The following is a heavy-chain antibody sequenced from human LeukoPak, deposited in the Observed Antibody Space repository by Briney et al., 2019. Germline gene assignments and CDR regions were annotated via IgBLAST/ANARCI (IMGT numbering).Heavy chain of an antibody. CDR1: GFTFSSYA. CDR2: ISGSGGST. D-gene: IGHD3-22*01. V-gene: IGHV3-23*01. Sequence: GGSLRLSCAASGFTFSSYAMSWVRQAPGKGLEWVSTISGSGGSTYYADSVEGRFNISRDNSKNTLYLQMNSLRAEDTAVYHCARPPYDSTGYYYRYWGQGTLVTVSS. J-gene: IGHJ4*02. CDR3: ARPPYDSTGYYYRY.